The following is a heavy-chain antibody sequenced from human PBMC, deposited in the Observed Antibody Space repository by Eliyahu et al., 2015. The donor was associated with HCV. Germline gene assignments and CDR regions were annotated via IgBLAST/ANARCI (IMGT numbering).Heavy chain of an antibody. Sequence: EVQLVESGGGLVQPGRSLRLSCTASGFTFGDYAXSWFRQAPGKGLEGVGFIRSKAYGGTTEYAASVKGRFTISRDDSKSIAYLQMNSLKTEDTAVYYCTRVENYDFWSGYYNIPRAFDIWGQGTMVTVSS. CDR3: TRVENYDFWSGYYNIPRAFDI. J-gene: IGHJ3*02. D-gene: IGHD3-3*01. CDR2: IRSKAYGGTT. CDR1: GFTFGDYA. V-gene: IGHV3-49*03.